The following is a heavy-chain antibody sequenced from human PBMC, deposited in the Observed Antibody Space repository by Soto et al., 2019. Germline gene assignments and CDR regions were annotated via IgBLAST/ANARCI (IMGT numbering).Heavy chain of an antibody. D-gene: IGHD3-3*01. J-gene: IGHJ4*02. CDR2: MSGSGGST. CDR3: AKEPNYDFWSGYRYFDS. CDR1: GFTFSNYA. Sequence: DVQLLESGGGLVQPGGSLRLSCTASGFTFSNYAMSWVHQAPGKGLEWVSSMSGSGGSTYYADSVKGRFTISRDNSKKTLDLHMSSLRAEDTAFYYCAKEPNYDFWSGYRYFDSWGQGSLVTASS. V-gene: IGHV3-23*01.